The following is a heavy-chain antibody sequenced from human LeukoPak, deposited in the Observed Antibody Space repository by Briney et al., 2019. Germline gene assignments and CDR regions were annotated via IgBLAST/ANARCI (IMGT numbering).Heavy chain of an antibody. CDR1: GGSISSGGYY. Sequence: SQTLSLTCTVSGGSISSGGYYWSWIRQHPGKGLEWIGYIYYSGSTYYNPSLKSRVTISVDTSKNQFSLKLSSVTAADTAVYYCARGSLSEFDPWGQGTLVTVFS. J-gene: IGHJ5*02. D-gene: IGHD1-26*01. CDR3: ARGSLSEFDP. CDR2: IYYSGST. V-gene: IGHV4-31*03.